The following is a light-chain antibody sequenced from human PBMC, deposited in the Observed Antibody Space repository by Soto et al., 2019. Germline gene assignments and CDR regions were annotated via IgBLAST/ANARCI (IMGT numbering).Light chain of an antibody. V-gene: IGLV2-11*01. CDR2: DVT. CDR3: CSYAGGYVFEVI. J-gene: IGLJ2*01. Sequence: QSALTQPRSVSGSPGQSVTISCTGTSSDVDDYNYVSWYQQHPDTAPKLMIYDVTKRPSGVPDCFSGSKSGNTASLTISGLQAEDEADYYCCSYAGGYVFEVIFGGGTQLTVL. CDR1: SSDVDDYNY.